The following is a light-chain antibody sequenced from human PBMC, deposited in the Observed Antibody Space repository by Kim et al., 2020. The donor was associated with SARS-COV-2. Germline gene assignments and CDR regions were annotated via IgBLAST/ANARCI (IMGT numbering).Light chain of an antibody. V-gene: IGKV3-11*01. CDR2: DAS. J-gene: IGKJ2*01. CDR3: QQRRNWPPT. Sequence: EIVLTQSPATLSLSPGERATLSCWASQSVSSYLAWYQQKPGQAPSLLIYDASNRATGIPARFSGSGSGTDFTLTISSLEPEDFAVYYCQQRRNWPPTFGQGTKLEI. CDR1: QSVSSY.